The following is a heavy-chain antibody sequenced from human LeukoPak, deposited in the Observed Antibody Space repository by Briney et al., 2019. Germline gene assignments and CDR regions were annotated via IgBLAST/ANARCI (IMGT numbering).Heavy chain of an antibody. J-gene: IGHJ3*01. D-gene: IGHD4/OR15-4a*01. CDR3: ARAGCYGDDAFDL. CDR1: GFTIGSYW. V-gene: IGHV3-7*01. CDR2: IRQDGSEK. Sequence: HAGGSLRLSCAGSGFTIGSYWMSWVRQAPGEGLEWVANIRQDGSEKYYVDSVKGRLTISRDNAKNSLYLQMNSLRAEDTGIYYCARAGCYGDDAFDLWGQGTMVTVSS.